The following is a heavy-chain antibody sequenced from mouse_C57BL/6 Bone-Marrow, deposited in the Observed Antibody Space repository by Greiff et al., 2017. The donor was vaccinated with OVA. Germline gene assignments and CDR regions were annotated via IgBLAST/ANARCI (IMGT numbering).Heavy chain of an antibody. Sequence: VQRVESGAELVRPGTSVKVSCKASGYAFTNYLIEWVKQRPGQGLEWIGVINPGSGGTNYNEKFKGKATLTADKSSSTAYMQLSSLTSEDSAVYFCAVWLLRGGYFDYWGQGTTLTVSS. CDR3: AVWLLRGGYFDY. J-gene: IGHJ2*01. D-gene: IGHD2-3*01. V-gene: IGHV1-54*01. CDR1: GYAFTNYL. CDR2: INPGSGGT.